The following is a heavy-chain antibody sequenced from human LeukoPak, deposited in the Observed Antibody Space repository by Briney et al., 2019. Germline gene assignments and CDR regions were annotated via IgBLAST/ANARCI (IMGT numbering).Heavy chain of an antibody. J-gene: IGHJ4*02. V-gene: IGHV3-30*03. CDR3: ALTYGSGSYWDYFDY. Sequence: PGRSLRLSCAASGFTFSRYGMHWVRQAPGKGLEWVAVISYDGSNKYYADSVKGRFTISRDNSKNTLYLQMNSLRAEDTAVYYCALTYGSGSYWDYFDYWGQGTLVTVSS. CDR2: ISYDGSNK. CDR1: GFTFSRYG. D-gene: IGHD3-10*01.